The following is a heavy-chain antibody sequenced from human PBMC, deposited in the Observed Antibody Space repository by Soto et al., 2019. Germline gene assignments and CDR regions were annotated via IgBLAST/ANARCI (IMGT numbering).Heavy chain of an antibody. J-gene: IGHJ6*02. CDR1: GGSFSGYY. CDR3: ARRNYFYALDV. CDR2: INYSGST. Sequence: SETLSLTCAVSGGSFSGYYWGWVRQPSGKGLEWVGEINYSGSTNYNPSLKRRVTISVDTSKNQVSLKVTSVTAADTAMYYCARRNYFYALDVWGQGTTVTVSS. V-gene: IGHV4-34*01.